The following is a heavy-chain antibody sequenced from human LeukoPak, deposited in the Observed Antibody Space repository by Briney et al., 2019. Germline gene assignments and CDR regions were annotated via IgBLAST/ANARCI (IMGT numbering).Heavy chain of an antibody. CDR2: IIPIFGTA. D-gene: IGHD2-2*01. CDR1: GGTFSSYA. J-gene: IGHJ6*02. Sequence: ASVKVSCKASGGTFSSYAISWVRQAPGQGLEWMGGIIPIFGTANYAQKFQGRVTITADESTSTAYMELSSLRSEDTAVYYCARDCGSTSWGYYGMDVWGQGTTVTVSS. CDR3: ARDCGSTSWGYYGMDV. V-gene: IGHV1-69*13.